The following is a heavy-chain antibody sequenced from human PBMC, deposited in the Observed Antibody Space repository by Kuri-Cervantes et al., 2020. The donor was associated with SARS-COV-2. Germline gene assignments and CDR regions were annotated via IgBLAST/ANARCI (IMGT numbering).Heavy chain of an antibody. Sequence: ESLKISCTVSGDSVTTSTFYWGWIRQAPGKGLEWIGTIYFTGSTDFNPSLKSRVTISVDTSKNQFSLKLSSVTAADTAVYYCARGRMRIVVVIPNREAARFDYWGQGTLVTVSS. CDR2: IYFTGST. D-gene: IGHD3-22*01. J-gene: IGHJ4*02. CDR1: GDSVTTSTFY. CDR3: ARGRMRIVVVIPNREAARFDY. V-gene: IGHV4-39*07.